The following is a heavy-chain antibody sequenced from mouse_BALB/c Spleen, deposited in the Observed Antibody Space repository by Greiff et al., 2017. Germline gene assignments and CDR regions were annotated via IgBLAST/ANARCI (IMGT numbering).Heavy chain of an antibody. D-gene: IGHD4-1*01. CDR2: ISSGGSYT. V-gene: IGHV5-6*01. Sequence: EVNLVESGGDLVKPGGSLKLSCAASGFTFSSYGMSWVRQTPDKRLEWVATISSGGSYTYYPDSVKGRFTISRDNAKNTLYLQMSSLKSEDTAMYYCASLTGGYWYFDVWGAGTTVTVSS. CDR1: GFTFSSYG. CDR3: ASLTGGYWYFDV. J-gene: IGHJ1*01.